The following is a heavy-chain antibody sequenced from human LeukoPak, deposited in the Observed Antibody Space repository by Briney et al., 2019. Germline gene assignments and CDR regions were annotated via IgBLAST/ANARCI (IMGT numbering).Heavy chain of an antibody. V-gene: IGHV4-30-4*01. D-gene: IGHD3-22*01. J-gene: IGHJ5*02. CDR1: GVSISSGDYY. CDR2: TYYSGST. CDR3: ARPYYYDSRIDP. Sequence: PSETLSLTCTVSGVSISSGDYYWSWLRQPPGKGLEWIGYTYYSGSTYYNPSLKSRVTISVDTSKNQFSRKLSSVTAADTAVYYCARPYYYDSRIDPWGQGTRVTVSS.